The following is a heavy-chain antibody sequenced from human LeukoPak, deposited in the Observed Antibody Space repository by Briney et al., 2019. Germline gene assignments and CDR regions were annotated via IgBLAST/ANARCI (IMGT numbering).Heavy chain of an antibody. CDR1: GFTFSSYA. CDR3: AKVAGYSYGYVDY. D-gene: IGHD5-18*01. V-gene: IGHV3-23*01. CDR2: ISGSGGST. J-gene: IGHJ4*02. Sequence: GGSLRLSCVASGFTFSSYAMTWVRQAPGKGLEWVSGISGSGGSTYYADSVKGHFTISRDNSKNTLYLQMNSLRAEDTAVYYCAKVAGYSYGYVDYWGQGTLVTFSS.